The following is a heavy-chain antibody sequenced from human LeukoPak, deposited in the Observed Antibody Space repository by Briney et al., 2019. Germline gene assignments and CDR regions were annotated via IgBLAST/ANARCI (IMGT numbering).Heavy chain of an antibody. CDR1: GGSTSSYY. D-gene: IGHD2/OR15-2a*01. CDR2: IYYSGST. CDR3: ATFPPGPYYMDV. Sequence: SETLSLTCTVSGGSTSSYYWSWIRQPPGKGLEWIGYIYYSGSTNYNPSLKSRVTISVDTSKNQFSLKLSSVTAADTAVYYCATFPPGPYYMDVWGKGTTVTISS. J-gene: IGHJ6*03. V-gene: IGHV4-59*01.